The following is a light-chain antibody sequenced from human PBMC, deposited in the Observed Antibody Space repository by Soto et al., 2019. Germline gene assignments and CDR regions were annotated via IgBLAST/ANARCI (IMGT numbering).Light chain of an antibody. CDR3: QKYGAAPNT. J-gene: IGKJ2*01. V-gene: IGKV3-20*01. CDR1: QSVRSRY. Sequence: EFVVTQSPGTLSLSLGERATLSCRTSQSVRSRYLAWYQQKPGQAPTLLIYDASSRPGGIPDRFIGSGSGTDFTLTIIRLGPEDFAVYYCQKYGAAPNTFGQGTKVEI. CDR2: DAS.